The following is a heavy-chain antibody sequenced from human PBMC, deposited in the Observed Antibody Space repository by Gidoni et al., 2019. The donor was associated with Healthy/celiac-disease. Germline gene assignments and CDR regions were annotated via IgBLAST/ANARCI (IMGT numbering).Heavy chain of an antibody. J-gene: IGHJ2*01. CDR2: ISSSSSYI. CDR1: GFTFSSYS. CDR3: ARGESGSYYRDWYFDL. V-gene: IGHV3-21*01. Sequence: EVQLVESGGGLVKPGGSLRLSCAASGFTFSSYSMNWVRQAPGKGLEWVSSISSSSSYIYYADSVKGRFTISRDNAKNSLYLQMNSLRAEDTAVYYCARGESGSYYRDWYFDLWGRGTLVTVSS. D-gene: IGHD3-10*01.